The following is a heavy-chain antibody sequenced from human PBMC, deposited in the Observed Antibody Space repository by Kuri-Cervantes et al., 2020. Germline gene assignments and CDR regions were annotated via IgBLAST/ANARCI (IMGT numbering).Heavy chain of an antibody. Sequence: GESLKISCAASGFTFSSYGMHWVRQAPGKGLEWVAVIWYDGSNKYYADSVKGRFTISRDNSKNTLYLQMNSLRAEDTAVYYCARDRVVPAFESLMDWAQYYYYGMDVWGQGTTVTVSS. CDR2: IWYDGSNK. CDR1: GFTFSSYG. V-gene: IGHV3-33*01. J-gene: IGHJ6*02. D-gene: IGHD2-2*01. CDR3: ARDRVVPAFESLMDWAQYYYYGMDV.